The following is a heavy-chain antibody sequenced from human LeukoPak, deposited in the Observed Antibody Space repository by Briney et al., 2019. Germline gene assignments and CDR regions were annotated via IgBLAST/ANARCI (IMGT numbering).Heavy chain of an antibody. CDR1: GFSFSSYW. D-gene: IGHD6-6*01. CDR3: ARIGYSSSSLDF. J-gene: IGHJ4*02. Sequence: GGSLRLSCAGYGFSFSSYWMTWVGQAPGKGVEWVANIKQDGSVKYYVDSVKGRFTISRDNAKNSLYLQMNSLRAEDTAIYNCARIGYSSSSLDFWGQGTLVTVSS. V-gene: IGHV3-7*03. CDR2: IKQDGSVK.